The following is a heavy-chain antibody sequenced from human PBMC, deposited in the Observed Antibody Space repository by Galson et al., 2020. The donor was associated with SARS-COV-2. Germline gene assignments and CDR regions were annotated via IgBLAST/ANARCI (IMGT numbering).Heavy chain of an antibody. Sequence: SVKVSCKASGFTFTRTAIQWVRQARGQRLEWIGWIFVGSGNTKYAQRFHDRVSITRDVSTSTAYMEVSGLTSEDTAVYYCALPLYDFNYGMDGWGQGTTVTVSS. CDR1: GFTFTRTA. V-gene: IGHV1-58*02. J-gene: IGHJ6*02. CDR3: ALPLYDFNYGMDG. CDR2: IFVGSGNT.